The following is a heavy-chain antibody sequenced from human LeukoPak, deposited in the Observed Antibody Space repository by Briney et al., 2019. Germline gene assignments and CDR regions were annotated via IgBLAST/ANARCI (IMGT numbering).Heavy chain of an antibody. V-gene: IGHV1-69*05. CDR3: ARSCSCFARCQPFDY. Sequence: SVKVSCKASGGTFSRYAISCVRQAPGQGLEWMGGIIPIFGTANYAQKFQGRVTITTDESTSTAYMELSSLRSEDTAVYYCARSCSCFARCQPFDYWGQGTLVSVSS. J-gene: IGHJ4*02. CDR1: GGTFSRYA. D-gene: IGHD3-10*02. CDR2: IIPIFGTA.